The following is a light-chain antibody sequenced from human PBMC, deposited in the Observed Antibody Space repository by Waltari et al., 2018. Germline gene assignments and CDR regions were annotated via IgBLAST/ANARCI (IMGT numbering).Light chain of an antibody. Sequence: QSALTQPASVSGSPEPSITISCTGTTRDVGSYNYVSWYQQHPGKAPKLMIYDVTNRPSGVSNRFSGSKSGNTASLTISGLQAEDEADYYCSSYTSINTLVVFGGGTKLTVL. CDR3: SSYTSINTLVV. J-gene: IGLJ2*01. CDR1: TRDVGSYNY. V-gene: IGLV2-14*03. CDR2: DVT.